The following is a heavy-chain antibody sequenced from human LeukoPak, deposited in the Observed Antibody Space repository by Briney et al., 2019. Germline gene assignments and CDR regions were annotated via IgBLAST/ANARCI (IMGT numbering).Heavy chain of an antibody. D-gene: IGHD2-8*01. CDR1: GGSISSGSYY. V-gene: IGHV4-39*01. CDR3: ARPPCCTNGVCYYNDY. CDR2: IYYSGST. J-gene: IGHJ4*02. Sequence: PSETLSLTCTVSGGSISSGSYYWGWIRQPPGKGLEWIGSIYYSGSTYYNPSLKSRVTISVDTSKNQFSLKLSSVTAADTAVYYCARPPCCTNGVCYYNDYWGQGTLVTVSS.